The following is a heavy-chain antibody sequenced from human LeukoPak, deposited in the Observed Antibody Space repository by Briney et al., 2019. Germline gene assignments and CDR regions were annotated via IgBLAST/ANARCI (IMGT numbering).Heavy chain of an antibody. CDR2: IYSTGST. CDR3: ARVTTGGYYNC. J-gene: IGHJ4*02. D-gene: IGHD3-22*01. CDR1: GDSISSGNYY. Sequence: SQTLSLTCSVSGDSISSGNYYWTWIRQPAGRGLEWIGRIYSTGSTNYNPSLKSRVTISVDTSKNQFSLRLSSVTAADTAVYYCARVTTGGYYNCWGQGTLVTVS. V-gene: IGHV4-61*02.